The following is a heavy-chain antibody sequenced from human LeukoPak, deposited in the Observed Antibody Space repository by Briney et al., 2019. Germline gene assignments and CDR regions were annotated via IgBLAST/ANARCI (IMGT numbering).Heavy chain of an antibody. D-gene: IGHD3-22*01. CDR3: AGDVYYDSSGLDY. CDR1: GFTFSSYG. CDR2: ISYDGSNK. V-gene: IGHV3-30*03. J-gene: IGHJ4*02. Sequence: GGSLRLSCAASGFTFSSYGMYWVRQAPGKGLEWVAVISYDGSNKYYADSVKGRFTISRDNSKNTLYLQMNSLRAEDTAVYYCAGDVYYDSSGLDYWGQGTLVTVSS.